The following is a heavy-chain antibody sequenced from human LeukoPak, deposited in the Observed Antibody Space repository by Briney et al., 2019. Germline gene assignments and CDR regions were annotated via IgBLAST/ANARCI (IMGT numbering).Heavy chain of an antibody. CDR3: ARVPMVRGASADY. CDR2: INPDSGGI. V-gene: IGHV1-2*02. D-gene: IGHD3-10*01. Sequence: ASVNVSFKASGYTFAVYYIHWVRQAPGQGLEWMGWINPDSGGINYAQNFQGRVTMTRDTSISTASMELSSLRSDDTAVYYCARVPMVRGASADYWGQGTLVTVSS. J-gene: IGHJ4*02. CDR1: GYTFAVYY.